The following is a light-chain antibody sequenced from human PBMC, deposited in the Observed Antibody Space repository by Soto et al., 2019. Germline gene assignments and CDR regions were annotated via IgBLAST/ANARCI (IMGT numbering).Light chain of an antibody. V-gene: IGKV1-39*01. J-gene: IGKJ1*01. CDR3: QQSYSTLPWT. Sequence: DIQMTQSPSSLSASVGDRVTITCRASQSISSYLNWYQQKPGKAPKLLIYAASSLQSGVPSRFSGSGSGTDFTLIISSRQPEDFATYYCQQSYSTLPWTFGQGTKVEIK. CDR1: QSISSY. CDR2: AAS.